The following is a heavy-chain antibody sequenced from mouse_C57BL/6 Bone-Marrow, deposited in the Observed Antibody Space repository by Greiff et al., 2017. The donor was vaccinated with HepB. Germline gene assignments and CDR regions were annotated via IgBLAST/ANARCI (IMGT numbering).Heavy chain of an antibody. V-gene: IGHV2-6*01. CDR2: IWGVGST. CDR3: ASHYYGSSYPFAY. J-gene: IGHJ3*01. Sequence: VQVVESGPGLVAPSQSLSITCTVSGFSLTSYGVDWVRQSPGKGLEWLGVIWGVGSTNYNSALKSRLSISKDNSKSQVFLKMNSLQTDDTAMYYCASHYYGSSYPFAYWGQGTLVTVSA. D-gene: IGHD1-1*01. CDR1: GFSLTSYG.